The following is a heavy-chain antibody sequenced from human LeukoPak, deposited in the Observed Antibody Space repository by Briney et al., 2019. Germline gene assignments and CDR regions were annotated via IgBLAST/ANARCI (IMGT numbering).Heavy chain of an antibody. CDR2: IDSDGSCK. V-gene: IGHV3-74*01. J-gene: IGHJ4*02. Sequence: GGSLRLFCAASGFTFSIYCMHWVRQAPGEGLVWGTRIDSDGSCKSYADYVKGRFTISRDNDKNTLYLQMNSVRAEDTSVYYCARLPGSSGCYYFNYWGQGALVTVCS. CDR3: ARLPGSSGCYYFNY. CDR1: GFTFSIYC. D-gene: IGHD3-22*01.